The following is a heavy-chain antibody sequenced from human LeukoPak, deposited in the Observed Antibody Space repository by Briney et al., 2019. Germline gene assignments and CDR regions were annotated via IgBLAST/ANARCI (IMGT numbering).Heavy chain of an antibody. Sequence: GGSLRLSCAASGFTFSSYAMHWVRQAPGKGLEWVAVISYDGSNKYYADSVEGRFTISRDNSKNTLYLQMNSLRAEDTAVYYCARPYYYDSSGYYDYWGQGTLVTVSS. CDR3: ARPYYYDSSGYYDY. D-gene: IGHD3-22*01. CDR2: ISYDGSNK. J-gene: IGHJ4*02. CDR1: GFTFSSYA. V-gene: IGHV3-30-3*01.